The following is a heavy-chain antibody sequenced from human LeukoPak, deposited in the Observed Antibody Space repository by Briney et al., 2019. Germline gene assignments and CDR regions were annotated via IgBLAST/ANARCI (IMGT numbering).Heavy chain of an antibody. D-gene: IGHD4/OR15-4a*01. V-gene: IGHV3-30*04. J-gene: IGHJ4*02. Sequence: GGSLRLSCAASGFTFSSYAMHWVRQAPGKGLEWVAVISYDGSNKYYADSVKGRFTISRDNAKNTLYLQMNSLRAEDTAVYYCARGDDFGYLWGQGTLVTVSS. CDR3: ARGDDFGYL. CDR2: ISYDGSNK. CDR1: GFTFSSYA.